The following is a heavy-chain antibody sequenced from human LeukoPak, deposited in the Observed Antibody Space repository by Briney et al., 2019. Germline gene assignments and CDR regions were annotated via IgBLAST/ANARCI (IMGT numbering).Heavy chain of an antibody. J-gene: IGHJ6*02. Sequence: GGSLRLSCAASGFTFSSYEMNWVRQAPGKGLEWVSTISGSGGSTYYADSVKGRFTISRDNSKNTLYLQMNSLRAEDTAVYHCAKDGKCGGDCYARYYYGMDVWGQGTTVTVSS. CDR2: ISGSGGST. CDR3: AKDGKCGGDCYARYYYGMDV. CDR1: GFTFSSYE. V-gene: IGHV3-23*01. D-gene: IGHD2-21*02.